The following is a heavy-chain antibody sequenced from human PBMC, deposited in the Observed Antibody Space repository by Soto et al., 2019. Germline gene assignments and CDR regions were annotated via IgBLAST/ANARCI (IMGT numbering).Heavy chain of an antibody. D-gene: IGHD2-15*01. CDR2: IKSKTDGSTK. CDR1: VFTFKSYA. V-gene: IGHV3-15*01. Sequence: PVGSLRLSCAASVFTFKSYAVSCVRQAPGKGLEWVGRIKSKTDGSTKDYAAPVKGRFTISRDDSKNTLYMQMNSLKTEDTAVYYCTTSLVVVAFRYGMEVWGQGTTVTVSS. J-gene: IGHJ6*02. CDR3: TTSLVVVAFRYGMEV.